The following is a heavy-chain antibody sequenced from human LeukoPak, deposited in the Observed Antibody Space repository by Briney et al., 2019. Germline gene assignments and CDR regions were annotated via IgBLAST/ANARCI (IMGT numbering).Heavy chain of an antibody. V-gene: IGHV3-33*01. CDR2: IWCDGSNK. Sequence: GGSLRLSCSASGFTFSSYGRQWVRQAPGKGLEWVAVIWCDGSNKYYADSVKGRFTISRDKSKNTLYLQMNSLRAEDTAVYYCAREMYSSSSESAGPDAFDIWGQGTMVTVSS. CDR3: AREMYSSSSESAGPDAFDI. CDR1: GFTFSSYG. D-gene: IGHD6-6*01. J-gene: IGHJ3*02.